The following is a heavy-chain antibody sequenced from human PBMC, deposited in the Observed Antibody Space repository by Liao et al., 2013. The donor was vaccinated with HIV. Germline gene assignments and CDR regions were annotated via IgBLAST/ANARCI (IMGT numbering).Heavy chain of an antibody. CDR2: IYYSGNT. Sequence: QLQLQGSGPGLVKTSETLSLTCTLSGGSISSSSYYWGWIRQPPGKGLEWIGNIYYSGNTYHNPSLKSRVTIAVDTSKNQFSLKMKSVTAADTAVYFCARVDAALVPGHYSNSPYFFNHWSQGTLVTVSS. CDR1: GGSISSSSYY. D-gene: IGHD3-22*01. CDR3: ARVDAALVPGHYSNSPYFFNH. V-gene: IGHV4-39*07. J-gene: IGHJ4*02.